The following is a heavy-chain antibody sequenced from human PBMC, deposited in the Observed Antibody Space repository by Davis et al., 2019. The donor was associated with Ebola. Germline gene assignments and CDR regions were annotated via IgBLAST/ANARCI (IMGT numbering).Heavy chain of an antibody. Sequence: GESLKISCAASGFTFTSYAMMWVRQAPGKGLEWVSAISGSGGSTYYADSVKGRFTISRDNSKNTLYLQMNSLRAEDTAVYYCAKHCPAVRFLEWLLEYWGQGTLVTVSS. J-gene: IGHJ4*02. V-gene: IGHV3-23*01. CDR1: GFTFTSYA. CDR3: AKHCPAVRFLEWLLEY. CDR2: ISGSGGST. D-gene: IGHD3-3*01.